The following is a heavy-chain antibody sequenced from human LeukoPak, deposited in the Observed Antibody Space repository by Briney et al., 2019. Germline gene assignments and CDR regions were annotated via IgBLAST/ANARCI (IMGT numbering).Heavy chain of an antibody. V-gene: IGHV3-23*01. D-gene: IGHD5-12*01. CDR2: ISGSGGST. Sequence: GGSLRLSCTASGFTFSSYAMSWVRQAPGKGLEWVSAISGSGGSTYYADSVKGRFTISRDNSKNTLYLQMNSLRAEDTAVYYCAKGRGYSGYDLLDYWGQGTLVTVSS. J-gene: IGHJ4*02. CDR1: GFTFSSYA. CDR3: AKGRGYSGYDLLDY.